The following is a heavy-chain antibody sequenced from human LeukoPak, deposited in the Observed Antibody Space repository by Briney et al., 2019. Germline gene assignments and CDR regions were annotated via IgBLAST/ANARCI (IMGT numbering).Heavy chain of an antibody. J-gene: IGHJ4*02. Sequence: GGSLRLSCAASGFTFDDYGMSWVRQAPGKGLEWVSGINWNGGSTGYADSVKGRFTISRDNAKNSLYLQMNSLRAEDTALYHCARVARYGNLYYFDYWGQGTLVTVSS. D-gene: IGHD4-11*01. CDR2: INWNGGST. CDR3: ARVARYGNLYYFDY. V-gene: IGHV3-20*01. CDR1: GFTFDDYG.